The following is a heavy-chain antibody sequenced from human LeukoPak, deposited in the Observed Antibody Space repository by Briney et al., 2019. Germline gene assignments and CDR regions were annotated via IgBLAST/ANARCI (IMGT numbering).Heavy chain of an antibody. V-gene: IGHV3-30*04. CDR2: ISYDGSNK. D-gene: IGHD4-17*01. CDR1: GFTFSSYA. J-gene: IGHJ4*02. CDR3: ASLTVINDY. Sequence: GGSLRLSCAASGFTFSSYAMHWVRQAPGKELEWVAVISYDGSNKYYADSVKGRFTISRDNSKNTLYLQMNSLRAEDTAVYYCASLTVINDYWGQGTLVTVSS.